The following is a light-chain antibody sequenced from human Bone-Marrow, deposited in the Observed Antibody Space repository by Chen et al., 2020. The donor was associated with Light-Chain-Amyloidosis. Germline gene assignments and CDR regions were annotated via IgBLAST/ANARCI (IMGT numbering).Light chain of an antibody. J-gene: IGLJ2*01. Sequence: SYELTQPPSVSVSPGQTARITCSGDDLPTKYAYWYQQKPGQAPVLVINRDTERPSGISERFSGSSAVTTATLTISGVQAEDEADYHCQSADSSGTDEVIFGGGTKLTVL. CDR3: QSADSSGTDEVI. CDR1: DLPTKY. CDR2: RDT. V-gene: IGLV3-25*03.